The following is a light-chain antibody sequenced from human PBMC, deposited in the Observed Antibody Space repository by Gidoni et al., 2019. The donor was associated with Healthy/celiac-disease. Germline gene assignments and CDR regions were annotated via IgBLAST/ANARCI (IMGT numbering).Light chain of an antibody. CDR1: KSVLYSSNNKNY. CDR3: QQYYSTPLT. J-gene: IGKJ4*01. Sequence: IVITQSPYSLAVSLGERATINCKSSKSVLYSSNNKNYLAWYQQKPGQPPKLLIYWASTRESGVPDRFSGSGSGTDFTLTISSLQAEDVAVYYCQQYYSTPLTFXGXTKVEIK. V-gene: IGKV4-1*01. CDR2: WAS.